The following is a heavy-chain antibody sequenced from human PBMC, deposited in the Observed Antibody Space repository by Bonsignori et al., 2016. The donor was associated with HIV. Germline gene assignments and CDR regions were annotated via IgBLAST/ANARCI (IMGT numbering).Heavy chain of an antibody. D-gene: IGHD3-9*01. Sequence: GGSLRLSCAASGFIFSNYSMNWVRQAPGKGLEWVSYISIGNTAKYYADSVQGRFTVSRDNAKNTLYLQMNSLRDEDAAVYYCARNEGSFFTGYGYFDLWGQGSLVTVSS. CDR2: ISIGNTAK. CDR1: GFIFSNYS. J-gene: IGHJ4*02. V-gene: IGHV3-48*02. CDR3: ARNEGSFFTGYGYFDL.